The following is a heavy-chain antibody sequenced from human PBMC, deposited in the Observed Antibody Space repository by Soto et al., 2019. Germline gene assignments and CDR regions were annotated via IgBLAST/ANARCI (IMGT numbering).Heavy chain of an antibody. CDR2: ITGIVGNT. Sequence: EVQVLESGGGLVQPGGSLRLSCAASGFTYINYAMSWVRQAPGKGLEWVSTITGIVGNTYYADSVKGRFTISRDNSKNTLFLQMNSLRAEDTAMYYCAKSSLLHAFDYWGQGTLVTVSS. J-gene: IGHJ4*02. CDR1: GFTYINYA. CDR3: AKSSLLHAFDY. V-gene: IGHV3-23*01. D-gene: IGHD6-13*01.